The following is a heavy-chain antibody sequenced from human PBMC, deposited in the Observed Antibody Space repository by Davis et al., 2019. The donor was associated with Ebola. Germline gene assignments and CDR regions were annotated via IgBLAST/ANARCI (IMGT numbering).Heavy chain of an antibody. V-gene: IGHV3-30*02. J-gene: IGHJ4*02. CDR2: IRYHGTNK. CDR3: AREVVHTAMVNDY. D-gene: IGHD5-18*01. CDR1: GSTFSSYG. Sequence: GESLKISCAASGSTFSSYGMHWVRQAPGKGLEWVAFIRYHGTNKYYADSVKGRFTISRDNSKNTLYLQMNSLRAEDTAVYYCAREVVHTAMVNDYWGQGTLVTVSS.